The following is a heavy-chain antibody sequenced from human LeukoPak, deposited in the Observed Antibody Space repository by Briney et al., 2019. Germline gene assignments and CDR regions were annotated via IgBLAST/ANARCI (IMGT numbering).Heavy chain of an antibody. V-gene: IGHV4-34*01. Sequence: PSETLSLTCAVYVGSFIGHCWSWIRQPPGKGLEWIVEINQSGSTNNDPSLKGRVHHSVSPPQNQFSLNLSSVTAADTAVYYCAREGGLYGEAHGAFDIWGQGTMVTVSS. CDR1: VGSFIGHC. D-gene: IGHD4-17*01. J-gene: IGHJ3*02. CDR3: AREGGLYGEAHGAFDI. CDR2: INQSGST.